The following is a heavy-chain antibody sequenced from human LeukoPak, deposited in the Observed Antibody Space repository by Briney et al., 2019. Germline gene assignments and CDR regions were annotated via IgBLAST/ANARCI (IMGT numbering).Heavy chain of an antibody. J-gene: IGHJ4*02. CDR2: ISSSSSTI. Sequence: GGSLRLSCAASGFTFSNAWMSWVRQAPGKGLEWVSYISSSSSTIYYADSVKGRFTISRDNAKNSLYLQMNSLGAEDTAVYYCARRGAAADIDYWGQGTLVTVSS. D-gene: IGHD6-13*01. CDR1: GFTFSNAW. V-gene: IGHV3-48*01. CDR3: ARRGAAADIDY.